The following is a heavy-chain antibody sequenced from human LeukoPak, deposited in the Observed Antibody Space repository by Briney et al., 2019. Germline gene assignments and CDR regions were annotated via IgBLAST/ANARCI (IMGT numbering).Heavy chain of an antibody. Sequence: SETLSLTCTVSSDSISSYYWSWIRQPPGKGLEWIGDIYYSGSTNYNPSLKSRVTISVDTSKNQFSLKLSSVTAADTAVYYCVRHLASSSWFDPWGQGTLVTVSS. V-gene: IGHV4-59*01. D-gene: IGHD6-13*01. CDR3: VRHLASSSWFDP. J-gene: IGHJ5*02. CDR2: IYYSGST. CDR1: SDSISSYY.